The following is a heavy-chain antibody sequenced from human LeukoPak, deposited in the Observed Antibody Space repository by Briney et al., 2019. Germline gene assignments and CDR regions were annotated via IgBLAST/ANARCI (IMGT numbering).Heavy chain of an antibody. D-gene: IGHD3-22*01. CDR1: GGSISSSSYY. V-gene: IGHV4-39*07. Sequence: SETLSLTCTVSGGSISSSSYYWGWIRQPPGKGLEWIGSIYYSGSTYYNPSLKSRVTISVDTSKNQFSLKLSSVTAADTAVYYCARVDNYYDSSDYWGQGTLVTVSS. CDR3: ARVDNYYDSSDY. CDR2: IYYSGST. J-gene: IGHJ4*02.